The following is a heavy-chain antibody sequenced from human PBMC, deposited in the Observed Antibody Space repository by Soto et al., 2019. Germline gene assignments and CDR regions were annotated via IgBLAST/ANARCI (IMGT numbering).Heavy chain of an antibody. CDR3: ALAYTGFCRPTTCPGDLAS. CDR1: GYRFTGYG. Sequence: ASVKVSCKASGYRFTGYGLHWVRQAPGQWLQWMGWINPKSGATDYAQKFQGKVTITSETSATTAYVEMSSLRSEDTAVYYCALAYTGFCRPTTCPGDLASWGQGTLVTVS. CDR2: INPKSGAT. D-gene: IGHD2-2*01. J-gene: IGHJ4*02. V-gene: IGHV1-2*02.